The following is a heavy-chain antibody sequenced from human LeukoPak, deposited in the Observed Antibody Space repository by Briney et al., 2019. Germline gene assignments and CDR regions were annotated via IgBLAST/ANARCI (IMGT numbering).Heavy chain of an antibody. J-gene: IGHJ4*02. Sequence: PGGSLRLSCAASGFTFDDYAMHWVRQAPGKGLEWVSGISWKSGSIGYADSVEGRFTISRDNAKNSLYLQMNSLRAEDTALYYCAKALGQMGDYWGQGTLVTVSS. CDR2: ISWKSGSI. V-gene: IGHV3-9*01. CDR3: AKALGQMGDY. CDR1: GFTFDDYA. D-gene: IGHD2-8*01.